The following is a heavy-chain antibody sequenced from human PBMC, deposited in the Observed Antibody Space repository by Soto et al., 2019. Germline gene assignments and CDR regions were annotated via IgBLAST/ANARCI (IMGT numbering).Heavy chain of an antibody. CDR3: AKDVTIFGVGQGNWFDP. J-gene: IGHJ5*02. CDR2: ISGSGGST. CDR1: GFTFSSYW. D-gene: IGHD3-3*01. Sequence: EVQLVESGGGLVQPGGSLRLSCAASGFTFSSYWMSWVRQAPGKGLEWVSAISGSGGSTYYADSVKGRFTISRDNSKNTLYLQMNSLRAEDTAVYYCAKDVTIFGVGQGNWFDPWGQGTLVTVSS. V-gene: IGHV3-23*04.